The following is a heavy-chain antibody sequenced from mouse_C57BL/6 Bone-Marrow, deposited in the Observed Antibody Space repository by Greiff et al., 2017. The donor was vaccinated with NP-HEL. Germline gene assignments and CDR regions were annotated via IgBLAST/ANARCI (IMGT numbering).Heavy chain of an antibody. D-gene: IGHD1-1*01. V-gene: IGHV1-55*01. Sequence: QVQLKQPGAELVKPGASVKMSCKASGYTFTSYWITWVKQRPGQGLEWIGDIYPGSGSTNYNEKFKSKATLTVDTSSSTAYMQLSSLTSEDSAVYYCARLGYYYGSSYWYFDVWGTGTTVTVSS. J-gene: IGHJ1*03. CDR3: ARLGYYYGSSYWYFDV. CDR2: IYPGSGST. CDR1: GYTFTSYW.